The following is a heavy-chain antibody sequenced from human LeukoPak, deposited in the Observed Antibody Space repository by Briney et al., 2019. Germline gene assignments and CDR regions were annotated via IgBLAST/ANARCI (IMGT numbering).Heavy chain of an antibody. J-gene: IGHJ4*02. CDR3: ARYGSGSYRPRGAPPFDY. CDR1: GGSISSSSYY. V-gene: IGHV4-39*01. Sequence: SETLSLTCTVSGGSISSSSYYWGWIRQPPGKGLEWIGSIYYSGSTYYNPSLKSRVTISVDTSKNQFSLKLSSVTAADTAVYYCARYGSGSYRPRGAPPFDYWGQGTLVTVSS. CDR2: IYYSGST. D-gene: IGHD3-10*01.